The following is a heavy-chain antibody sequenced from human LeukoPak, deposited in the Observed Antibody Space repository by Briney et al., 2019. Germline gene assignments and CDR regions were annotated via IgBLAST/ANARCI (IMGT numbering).Heavy chain of an antibody. Sequence: SETLSLTCTVSGGSISSYYWSWIRQPPGKGLEWIGYIYYSGSTNYNPSLKSRVTISVDTSKNQFSLKLSSVTAADTAVYYCARQLPNLYYDSSGNFDYWGQGTLVTASS. CDR1: GGSISSYY. V-gene: IGHV4-59*08. CDR3: ARQLPNLYYDSSGNFDY. CDR2: IYYSGST. J-gene: IGHJ4*02. D-gene: IGHD3-22*01.